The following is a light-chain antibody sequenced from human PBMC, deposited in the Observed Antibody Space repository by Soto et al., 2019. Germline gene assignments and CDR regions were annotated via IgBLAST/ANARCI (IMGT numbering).Light chain of an antibody. Sequence: IQVTQSPSALSASVGDRVTITCRASQSVDNWLAWYQRRPGKAPKLLIYMASTLEVGVPSRFSGSASGTEFTLTISSLQPDDSATYYGQQYKTYSPTFGQGTKVEI. CDR2: MAS. J-gene: IGKJ1*01. V-gene: IGKV1-5*03. CDR1: QSVDNW. CDR3: QQYKTYSPT.